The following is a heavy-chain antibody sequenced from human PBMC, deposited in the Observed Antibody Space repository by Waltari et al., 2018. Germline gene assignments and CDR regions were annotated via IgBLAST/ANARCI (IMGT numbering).Heavy chain of an antibody. CDR3: ARGGTFKWGFGASLPFDY. Sequence: QLQLVQSGAEVKKPGASVKVSCKTSTYTFTNYGLSWVRQAPGQGLEWMGWISAYTGNTNYAQKLQDRVTMTTDTSTGTAYMELRSLRSDDTAVYYCARGGTFKWGFGASLPFDYWGQGTLVTVSS. J-gene: IGHJ4*02. CDR1: TYTFTNYG. D-gene: IGHD3-3*01. V-gene: IGHV1-18*01. CDR2: ISAYTGNT.